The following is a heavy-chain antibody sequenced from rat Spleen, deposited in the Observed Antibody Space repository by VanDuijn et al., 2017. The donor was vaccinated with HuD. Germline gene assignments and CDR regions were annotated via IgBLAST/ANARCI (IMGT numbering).Heavy chain of an antibody. J-gene: IGHJ2*01. CDR3: ARPDLYYSGGEDVMDA. CDR2: ITTSGGRT. D-gene: IGHD1-1*01. Sequence: EVELVESGGGLVQPGRSMKLSCAASGFTFSNYGMAWVRQAPTKGLEWVASITTSGGRTYYRDSVKGRFTISRDNAENTLFLQMDSLRSEDTATYYCARPDLYYSGGEDVMDAWGQGVMVTVSS. V-gene: IGHV5S13*01. CDR1: GFTFSNYG.